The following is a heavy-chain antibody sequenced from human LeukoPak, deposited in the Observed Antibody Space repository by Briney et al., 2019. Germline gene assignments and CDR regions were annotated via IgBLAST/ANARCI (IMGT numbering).Heavy chain of an antibody. J-gene: IGHJ4*02. CDR2: IYYSGST. CDR3: ARAPEGSSGPADY. CDR1: GGSISSYY. V-gene: IGHV4-59*01. D-gene: IGHD3-22*01. Sequence: PSETPSLTCTVSGGSISSYYWSWIRQPPGKGLEWIGYIYYSGSTNYNPSLKSRVTISVDTSKNQFSLKLSSVTAADTAVYYCARAPEGSSGPADYWGQGTLVTVSS.